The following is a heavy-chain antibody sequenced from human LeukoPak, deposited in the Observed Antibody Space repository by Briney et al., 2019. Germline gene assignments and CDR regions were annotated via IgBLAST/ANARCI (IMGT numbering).Heavy chain of an antibody. CDR2: INPDGSTT. CDR1: GFTFSNFW. V-gene: IGHV3-7*01. CDR3: VRDPGWGAFDI. J-gene: IGHJ3*02. D-gene: IGHD3-16*01. Sequence: GGSLRLSCAASGFTFSNFWMSWVRQAPGKGLEWVAIINPDGSTTGYVDSVKGRFTISRDNAKNSLCLQLNSLRAEDTAVYYCVRDPGWGAFDIWGQRTMATVSS.